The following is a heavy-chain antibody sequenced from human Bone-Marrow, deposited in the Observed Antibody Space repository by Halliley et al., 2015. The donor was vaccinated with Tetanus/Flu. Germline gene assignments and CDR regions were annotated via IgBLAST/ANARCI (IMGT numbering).Heavy chain of an antibody. V-gene: IGHV4-59*01. Sequence: EWIRSLYYPGTPDSHPSLESRVTISLDTSKSQFSLKLTSVTAADTAVYYCARDRAAVPRAFEIWGQGTTVTVSS. D-gene: IGHD6-25*01. CDR3: ARDRAAVPRAFEI. J-gene: IGHJ3*02. CDR2: LYYPGTP.